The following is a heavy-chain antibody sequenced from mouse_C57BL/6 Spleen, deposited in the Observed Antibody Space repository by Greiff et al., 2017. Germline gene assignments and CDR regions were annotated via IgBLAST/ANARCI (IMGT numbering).Heavy chain of an antibody. CDR1: GYTFTDYE. Sequence: QVQLKESGAELVRPGASVTLSCKASGYTFTDYEMHWVKQTPVHGLEWTGAIDPETGGTAYNQKFKGKAILTADKSSSTAYMELRSLTSEDSAVDYCTSAYYSNYDAMYYWGQGTSVTVSS. CDR2: IDPETGGT. CDR3: TSAYYSNYDAMYY. J-gene: IGHJ4*01. D-gene: IGHD2-5*01. V-gene: IGHV1-15*01.